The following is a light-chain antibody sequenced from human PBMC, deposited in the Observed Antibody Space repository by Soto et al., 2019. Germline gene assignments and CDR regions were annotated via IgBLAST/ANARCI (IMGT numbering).Light chain of an antibody. V-gene: IGKV3-11*01. J-gene: IGKJ1*01. Sequence: EIVLTQSPATLSLSPGERATLSCRASQSVSSYLAWYQQKPGQAPRLLIYDASNRATGIPARFSGSGSVTDFTLTISSLEPEDFAVYYCQQRSNWWTFGQGTKVDIK. CDR3: QQRSNWWT. CDR2: DAS. CDR1: QSVSSY.